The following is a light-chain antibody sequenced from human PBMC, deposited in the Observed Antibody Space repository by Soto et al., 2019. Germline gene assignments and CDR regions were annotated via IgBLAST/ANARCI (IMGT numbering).Light chain of an antibody. V-gene: IGLV2-23*01. CDR3: CSYAASSTSVV. CDR2: EGS. J-gene: IGLJ2*01. Sequence: QSALTQPASVSGSPGQSITVSCTGTSGDVGRYNLVSWYQQHPGKAPQLLIYEGSNRSSGVSNRFSGSKSGNTASLTVSGHQDEDEADYYCCSYAASSTSVVFGGGTKLTVL. CDR1: SGDVGRYNL.